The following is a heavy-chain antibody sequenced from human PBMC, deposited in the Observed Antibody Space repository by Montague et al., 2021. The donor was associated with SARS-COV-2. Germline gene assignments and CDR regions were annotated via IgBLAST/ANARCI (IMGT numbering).Heavy chain of an antibody. J-gene: IGHJ3*02. Sequence: SETLSLTCTVSGVSVSNRYTHWSWIRQSPGKGLEWIGSIYFNGHSYYNPSLKSRASISLDTSKNQYYLKLNSVAAADTAVYYCARQPPYQTGALDIWGQGTMVTVSS. D-gene: IGHD2-2*01. CDR3: ARQPPYQTGALDI. CDR1: GVSVSNRYTH. V-gene: IGHV4-39*01. CDR2: IYFNGHS.